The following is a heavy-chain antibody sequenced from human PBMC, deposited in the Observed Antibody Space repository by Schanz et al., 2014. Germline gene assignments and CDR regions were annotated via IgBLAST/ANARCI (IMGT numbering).Heavy chain of an antibody. J-gene: IGHJ4*02. CDR1: GFTFSDHY. CDR3: VRLDVHDY. V-gene: IGHV3-72*01. D-gene: IGHD3-16*01. Sequence: EVQLVETGAGMVQPGGSLRLSCAASGFTFSDHYMDWVRQAPGKGLEWVGRITNKPNNYNTEYAASVKGRFTISRDDSRNSLYLQMSSLKTEDTAVYYCVRLDVHDYWGQGTLVNVSA. CDR2: ITNKPNNYNT.